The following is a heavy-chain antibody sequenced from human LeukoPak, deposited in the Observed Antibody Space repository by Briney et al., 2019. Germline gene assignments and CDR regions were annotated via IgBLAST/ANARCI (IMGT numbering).Heavy chain of an antibody. CDR1: GFTFSSYW. CDR2: TNSDGSST. J-gene: IGHJ5*02. Sequence: GGSLRLSCAASGFTFSSYWMHWVRQAPGKGLVWVSRTNSDGSSTSYADSVKGRFTISGDNAKNTLYLQMNSLRAEDTAVYYCARNNWNNWFDPWGQGTLVTVSS. D-gene: IGHD1-20*01. CDR3: ARNNWNNWFDP. V-gene: IGHV3-74*01.